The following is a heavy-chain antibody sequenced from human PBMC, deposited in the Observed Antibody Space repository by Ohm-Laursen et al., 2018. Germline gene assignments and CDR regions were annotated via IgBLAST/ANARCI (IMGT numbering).Heavy chain of an antibody. CDR3: ARGLGGYDFWSGYYGPHYYYYGMDV. V-gene: IGHV4-59*08. CDR2: IYYSGST. Sequence: TLSLTCPVSGGSISSYYWSWIRQPPGKGLEWIGYIYYSGSTNYNPSLKSRVTISVDTSKNQFSLKLSSVTAADTAVYYCARGLGGYDFWSGYYGPHYYYYGMDVWGQGTTVTVSS. J-gene: IGHJ6*02. CDR1: GGSISSYY. D-gene: IGHD3-3*01.